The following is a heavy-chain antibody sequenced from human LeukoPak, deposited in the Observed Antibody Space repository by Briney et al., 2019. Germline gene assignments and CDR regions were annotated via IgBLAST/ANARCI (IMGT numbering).Heavy chain of an antibody. CDR1: GFTFSSYS. D-gene: IGHD2-2*01. CDR3: ARDCSSTSCYFGY. J-gene: IGHJ4*02. CDR2: ISSSSSYI. Sequence: GGSLRLSCAASGFTFSSYSMNRVRQAPGKGLEWVSSISSSSSYIYYADSVKGRFTISRDNAKNSLYLQMNSLRAEDTAVYYCARDCSSTSCYFGYWGQGTLVTVSS. V-gene: IGHV3-21*01.